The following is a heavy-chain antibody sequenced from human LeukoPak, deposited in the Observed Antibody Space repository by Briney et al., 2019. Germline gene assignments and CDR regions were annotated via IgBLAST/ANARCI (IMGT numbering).Heavy chain of an antibody. CDR2: INHSGST. V-gene: IGHV4-34*01. J-gene: IGHJ4*02. CDR3: ARVLDTPNSYYFDL. Sequence: TSETLSLTCAVYGGSFSGYYWSWIRQPPGKGLEWIGEINHSGSTNYNPSLKSRVTISVDTSKNQFSLQLNSVTPEDTAVYYCARVLDTPNSYYFDLWGQGTLVTVSS. CDR1: GGSFSGYY. D-gene: IGHD5-18*01.